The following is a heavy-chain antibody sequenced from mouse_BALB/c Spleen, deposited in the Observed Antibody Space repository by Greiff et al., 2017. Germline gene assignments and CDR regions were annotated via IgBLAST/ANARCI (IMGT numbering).Heavy chain of an antibody. V-gene: IGHV3-6*02. CDR3: ARVYYRYEYYFDY. J-gene: IGHJ2*01. CDR1: GYSITSGYY. D-gene: IGHD2-14*01. Sequence: EVKLMESGPGLVKPSQSLSLTCSVTGYSITSGYYWNWIRQFPGNKLEWMGYISYDGSNNYNPSLKNRISITRDTSKNQFFLKLNSVTTEDTATYYCARVYYRYEYYFDYWGQGTTLTVSS. CDR2: ISYDGSN.